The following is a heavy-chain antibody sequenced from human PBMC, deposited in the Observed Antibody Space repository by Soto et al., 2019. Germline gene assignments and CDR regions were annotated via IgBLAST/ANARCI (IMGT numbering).Heavy chain of an antibody. D-gene: IGHD3-10*01. CDR2: ISRSGGDT. CDR1: GFPFINYG. CDR3: TTGIRSGSY. J-gene: IGHJ4*02. Sequence: GGSLRLSCASSGFPFINYGMRWVRPAPGKGLEWVSSISRSGGDTYYAGSVKGRFTISRDNSKNTLYLQMNSLTAEDTAVYYCTTGIRSGSYWGQGTLVTVSS. V-gene: IGHV3-23*01.